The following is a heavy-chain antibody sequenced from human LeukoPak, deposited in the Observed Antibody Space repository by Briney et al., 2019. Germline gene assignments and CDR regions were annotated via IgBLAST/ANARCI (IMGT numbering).Heavy chain of an antibody. CDR1: GDTFTSYG. Sequence: ASVKVSCKASGDTFTSYGINWVRQATGQGLEWMGWMNPNRGNTGYAQKFQGRVTMTRNTSISTAYMELSSLRSEDTAVYYCARAVRDYYDSSGYYYELYYFDYWGQGTLVTVSS. J-gene: IGHJ4*02. V-gene: IGHV1-8*01. CDR2: MNPNRGNT. D-gene: IGHD3-22*01. CDR3: ARAVRDYYDSSGYYYELYYFDY.